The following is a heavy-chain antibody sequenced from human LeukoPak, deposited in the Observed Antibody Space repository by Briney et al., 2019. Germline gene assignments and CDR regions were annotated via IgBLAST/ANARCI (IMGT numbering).Heavy chain of an antibody. V-gene: IGHV3-21*01. CDR2: ISSSGSYI. CDR1: GFTFSSYS. CDR3: ARQRGDILTGYYMPRGFDY. J-gene: IGHJ4*02. Sequence: PGGSLRLSCAASGFTFSSYSMNWVRQAPGKGLEWVSSISSSGSYIYYADSVKGRFTISRDNAKNSLYLQMNSLRAEDTAVYYCARQRGDILTGYYMPRGFDYWGQGTLVTVSS. D-gene: IGHD3-9*01.